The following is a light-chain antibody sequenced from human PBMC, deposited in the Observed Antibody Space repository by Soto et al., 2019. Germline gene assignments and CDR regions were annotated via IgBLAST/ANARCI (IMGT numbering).Light chain of an antibody. Sequence: QSVLTQPPSASGSPGQSVTISCTGTSGDVGAYNYVSWYQQYPGTAPRLIIYEVSKRPSGVPDRFSGSKSGNTASLTVSGLQAEDEAEYHCNSYSASNNRWVSGGGTKLTVL. CDR3: NSYSASNNRWV. V-gene: IGLV2-8*01. CDR1: SGDVGAYNY. CDR2: EVS. J-gene: IGLJ3*02.